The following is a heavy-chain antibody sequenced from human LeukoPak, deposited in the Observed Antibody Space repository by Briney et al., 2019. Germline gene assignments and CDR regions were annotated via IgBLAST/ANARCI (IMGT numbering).Heavy chain of an antibody. V-gene: IGHV1-18*01. J-gene: IGHJ4*02. CDR2: ISAYNGNT. CDR3: ARGTYYDFWSGLDY. Sequence: ASVKVSCKASGYTFTSYGISWVRQAPGQGLEWMGWISAYNGNTKYAQKLQGRVTMTTDTSTSTAYMELRSLRSDDTAVYYCARGTYYDFWSGLDYWGQGTLVTVSS. D-gene: IGHD3-3*01. CDR1: GYTFTSYG.